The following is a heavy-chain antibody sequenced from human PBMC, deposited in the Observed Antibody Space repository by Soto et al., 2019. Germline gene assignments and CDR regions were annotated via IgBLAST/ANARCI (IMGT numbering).Heavy chain of an antibody. Sequence: SETLSLTCTVSGGSISNYYWSWIRQPPGKGLEWIGYIHYSGSTNYNPSLKSRVTISVDMSQNQFSLKLTSVTAADTAVYYCARHGAIYSNSWYDFDYWGQGTLVTVSS. J-gene: IGHJ4*02. D-gene: IGHD5-18*01. CDR1: GGSISNYY. CDR3: ARHGAIYSNSWYDFDY. V-gene: IGHV4-59*08. CDR2: IHYSGST.